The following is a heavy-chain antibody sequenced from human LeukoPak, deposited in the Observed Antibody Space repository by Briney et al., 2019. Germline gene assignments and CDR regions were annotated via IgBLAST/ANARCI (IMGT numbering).Heavy chain of an antibody. V-gene: IGHV1-69*13. J-gene: IGHJ4*02. CDR2: IIPIFGTA. CDR3: ARDRLYYYDSSGLEPFDY. D-gene: IGHD3-22*01. CDR1: GGTFSSYA. Sequence: ASVTVSCKASGGTFSSYAISWVRQAPGQGLEWMGGIIPIFGTANYAQKFQGRVTITADESTSTAYMELSSLRSEDTAVYYCARDRLYYYDSSGLEPFDYWGQGTLVTVYS.